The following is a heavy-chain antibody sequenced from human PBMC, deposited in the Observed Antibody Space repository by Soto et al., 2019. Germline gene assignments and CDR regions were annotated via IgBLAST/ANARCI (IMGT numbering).Heavy chain of an antibody. V-gene: IGHV4-59*01. CDR3: ARAKGAPDSHWYFDL. Sequence: QVQLQESGPGLVKPSETLSLTCTVSGGSISSYYWSWIRQPPGKGLEWIGYIYYSGSTNYNPSLKSRVTISVDTSKNQFSLKLSSVTAADTAVYYCARAKGAPDSHWYFDLWGRGTLVTVSS. CDR2: IYYSGST. CDR1: GGSISSYY. D-gene: IGHD3-16*01. J-gene: IGHJ2*01.